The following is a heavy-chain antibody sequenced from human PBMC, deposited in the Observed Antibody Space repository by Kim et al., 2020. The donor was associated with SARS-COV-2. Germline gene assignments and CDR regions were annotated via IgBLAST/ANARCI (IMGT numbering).Heavy chain of an antibody. CDR1: GGSFSGYY. CDR3: ASSAGGRDNDAFDI. Sequence: SETLSLTCAVYGGSFSGYYWSWIRQPPAKGLEWIGEIKHSGSTNYNPSLKSRVTISVDTSKNQFSMKLSSVTAADTAVYYCASSAGGRDNDAFDIWCQGTMVTVSS. CDR2: IKHSGST. D-gene: IGHD2-15*01. J-gene: IGHJ3*02. V-gene: IGHV4-34*01.